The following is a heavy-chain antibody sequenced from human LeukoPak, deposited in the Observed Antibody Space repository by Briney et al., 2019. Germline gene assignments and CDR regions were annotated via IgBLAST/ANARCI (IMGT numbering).Heavy chain of an antibody. CDR3: AREGGPYRPLDY. Sequence: SETLSLTCTVSGGSISSYYWSWIRQPPGKGLEWIGYIYYSGSTYYNPSLKSRVTISVDTSKNQFSLKLSSVTAADTAVYYCAREGGPYRPLDYSGQGTLVTVAS. V-gene: IGHV4-59*12. J-gene: IGHJ4*02. CDR1: GGSISSYY. CDR2: IYYSGST.